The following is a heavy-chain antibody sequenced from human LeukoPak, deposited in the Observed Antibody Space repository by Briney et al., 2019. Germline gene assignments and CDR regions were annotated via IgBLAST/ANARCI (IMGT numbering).Heavy chain of an antibody. CDR1: GFTFSSYG. D-gene: IGHD2-15*01. CDR3: ARVLRYCSGGNCYSGGLGYMDV. V-gene: IGHV3-23*01. CDR2: ISGSGGST. Sequence: GGTLRLSCAASGFTFSSYGMSWVRQAPGKGLEWVSAISGSGGSTYYADSVKGRFTISRDNSKNTLYLQMNSLRAEDTAVYYCARVLRYCSGGNCYSGGLGYMDVWGKGTTVTISS. J-gene: IGHJ6*03.